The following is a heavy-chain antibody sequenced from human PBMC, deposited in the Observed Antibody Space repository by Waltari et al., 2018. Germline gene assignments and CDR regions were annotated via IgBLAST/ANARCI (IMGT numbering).Heavy chain of an antibody. D-gene: IGHD3-3*01. CDR1: GFTFSSYW. J-gene: IGHJ6*02. V-gene: IGHV3-7*01. CDR2: IKQDGSGK. Sequence: EVQLVESGGGLVQPGGSLRLSCAASGFTFSSYWMSWVRQAPGKGLEWVANIKQDGSGKDYVDSVKGRFTIARDNAKNSLYLQMNSLRAEDTAVYYCARDKYYDFWSGYYTDYYYGMDVWGQGTTVTVSS. CDR3: ARDKYYDFWSGYYTDYYYGMDV.